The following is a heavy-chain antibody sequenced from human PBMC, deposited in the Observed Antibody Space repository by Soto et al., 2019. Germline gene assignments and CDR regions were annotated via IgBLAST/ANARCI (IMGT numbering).Heavy chain of an antibody. CDR1: GGTFSSYT. Sequence: SVKVSCKASGGTFSSYTISWVRQAPGQGLEWMGRIIPILGIANYAQKFQGRVTITADKSTSTAYMELSSLRSEDTAVYYCARDPRALVPAAKAEYFQHWGQGTLVTVSS. CDR3: ARDPRALVPAAKAEYFQH. V-gene: IGHV1-69*04. CDR2: IIPILGIA. D-gene: IGHD2-2*01. J-gene: IGHJ1*01.